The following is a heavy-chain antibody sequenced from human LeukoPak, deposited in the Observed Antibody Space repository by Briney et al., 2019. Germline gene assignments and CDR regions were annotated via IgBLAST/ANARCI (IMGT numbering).Heavy chain of an antibody. CDR2: IIPIFGTA. CDR1: GGTFSSYA. CDR3: ASLRASNFDY. Sequence: GASVKVSCKASGGTFSSYAIRWVRQAPGQGLEWMGGIIPIFGTANYAQKFQGRVTITADESTSTAYMELSSLRSEDTAVYYCASLRASNFDYWGQGTLVTVSS. V-gene: IGHV1-69*01. J-gene: IGHJ4*02.